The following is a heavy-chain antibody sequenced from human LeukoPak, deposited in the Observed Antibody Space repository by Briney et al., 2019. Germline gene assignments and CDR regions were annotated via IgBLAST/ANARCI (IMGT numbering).Heavy chain of an antibody. V-gene: IGHV3-21*01. CDR2: ISSSSSYI. CDR1: GFTFSSYS. Sequence: GGSLRLSCAASGFTFSSYSMNWVRQAPGKGLEWVSSISSSSSYIYYADSVKGRFTISRDNAENSLYLQMNSLRAEDTAVYYCARGRLLRYFDWLFSDAFDIWGQGTMVTVSS. CDR3: ARGRLLRYFDWLFSDAFDI. D-gene: IGHD3-9*01. J-gene: IGHJ3*02.